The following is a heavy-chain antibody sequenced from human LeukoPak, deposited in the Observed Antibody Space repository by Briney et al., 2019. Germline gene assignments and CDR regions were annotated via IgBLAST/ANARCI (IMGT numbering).Heavy chain of an antibody. J-gene: IGHJ4*02. CDR1: GGSISSGDYY. V-gene: IGHV4-30-4*01. CDR2: IYYSGST. D-gene: IGHD5-18*01. CDR3: ASRGYTYGHFDY. Sequence: SETLSLTCTVSGGSISSGDYYWSWVRQPPGKALEWIGYIYYSGSTYYNPSLKSRVTISIDTSKNQFSLKLSSVTAADTAMYYCASRGYTYGHFDYWGPGTLVTVSS.